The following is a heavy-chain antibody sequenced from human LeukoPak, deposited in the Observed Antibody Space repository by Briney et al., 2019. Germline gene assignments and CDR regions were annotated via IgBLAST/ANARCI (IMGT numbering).Heavy chain of an antibody. D-gene: IGHD1-1*01. CDR2: ISSSGSTI. J-gene: IGHJ1*01. CDR3: AKAGTTGKGYFQH. Sequence: PGGSLRLSCAASGFTFSSYEMNWARQAPGKGLEWVSYISSSGSTIYYADSVKGRFTISRDNAKNSLYPQMNSLRAEDTALYYCAKAGTTGKGYFQHWGQGTLVTVSS. V-gene: IGHV3-48*03. CDR1: GFTFSSYE.